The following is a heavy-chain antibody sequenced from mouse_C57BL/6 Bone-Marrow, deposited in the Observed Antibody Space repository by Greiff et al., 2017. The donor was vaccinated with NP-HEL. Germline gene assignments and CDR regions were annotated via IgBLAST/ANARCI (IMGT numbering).Heavy chain of an antibody. J-gene: IGHJ4*01. D-gene: IGHD1-1*01. CDR1: GFTFSSYG. CDR2: ISSGGSYT. CDR3: ARHPITTVVATGAMDY. Sequence: EVHLVESGGDLVKPGGSLKLSCAASGFTFSSYGMSWVRQTPDKRLEWVATISSGGSYTYYPDSVKGRFTISRDNAKNTLYLQMSSLKSEDTAMYYCARHPITTVVATGAMDYWGQGTSVTVSS. V-gene: IGHV5-6*01.